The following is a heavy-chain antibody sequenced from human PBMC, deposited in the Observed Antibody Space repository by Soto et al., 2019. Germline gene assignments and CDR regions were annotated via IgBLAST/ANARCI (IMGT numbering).Heavy chain of an antibody. CDR2: ISGSGGST. CDR3: AKDTRGYSGYDLSY. Sequence: PGGSLRLSCAASGFTFSSYAMSWVRQAPGKGLEWVSAISGSGGSTYYADSVKGRFTISRDNSKNTLYLQMNSLRAEDTAVYYCAKDTRGYSGYDLSYWGQGTLVTVSS. D-gene: IGHD5-12*01. J-gene: IGHJ4*02. V-gene: IGHV3-23*01. CDR1: GFTFSSYA.